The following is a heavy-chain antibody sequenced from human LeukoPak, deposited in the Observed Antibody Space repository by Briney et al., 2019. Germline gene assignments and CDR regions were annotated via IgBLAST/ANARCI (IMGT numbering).Heavy chain of an antibody. Sequence: SETLSLTCAVYGGSFSGYYWGWIRQPPGKGLEWIGEINHSGSTNYNPSLKSRVTISVDTSKNQFSLKLSSVTAADTAVYYCARGDIVVVPAALDYWGQGTLVTVSS. CDR1: GGSFSGYY. V-gene: IGHV4-34*01. J-gene: IGHJ4*02. CDR2: INHSGST. CDR3: ARGDIVVVPAALDY. D-gene: IGHD2-2*01.